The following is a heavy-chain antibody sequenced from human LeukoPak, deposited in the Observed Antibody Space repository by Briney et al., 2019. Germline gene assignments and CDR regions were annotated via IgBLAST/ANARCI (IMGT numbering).Heavy chain of an antibody. CDR1: GYSITELS. V-gene: IGHV1-24*01. D-gene: IGHD4-17*01. Sequence: ASVKVSCKVSGYSITELSTHWVRQAPGNGLEWMGGFDPGSVEIIYDQKSQDRVTMTDDTSTDTAYMESSSLRSEDTALYSCATGTHYGLLPFWGQGTLVTVSS. CDR2: FDPGSVEI. J-gene: IGHJ4*02. CDR3: ATGTHYGLLPF.